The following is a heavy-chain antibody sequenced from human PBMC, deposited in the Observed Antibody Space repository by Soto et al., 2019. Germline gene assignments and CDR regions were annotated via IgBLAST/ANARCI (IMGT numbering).Heavy chain of an antibody. CDR1: GYSFTSYW. V-gene: IGHV5-51*01. Sequence: HGESLKISCKGSGYSFTSYWIGWVRQMPGKGLEGMGIIYPVDSDTSYSLSFQSQVTISADKSISTAYLQWSSLKAWDTAMYYCARHGRITGTTSGDYYYGMDVWGPGTTVPVSS. CDR3: ARHGRITGTTSGDYYYGMDV. J-gene: IGHJ6*02. CDR2: IYPVDSDT. D-gene: IGHD1-7*01.